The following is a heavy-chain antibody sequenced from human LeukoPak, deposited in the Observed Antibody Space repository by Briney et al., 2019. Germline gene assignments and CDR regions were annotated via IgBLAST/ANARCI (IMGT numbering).Heavy chain of an antibody. D-gene: IGHD4-11*01. CDR3: ARDRPDYSNYEFDY. J-gene: IGHJ4*02. V-gene: IGHV1-69*04. CDR2: IIPIFGIA. CDR1: GGTFSSYA. Sequence: GASVKVSCKASGGTFSSYAISWVRQAPGQGLEWMGRIIPIFGIANYAQKFQGRVTITADKSTSTAYMELSSLRSEDTAVYYCARDRPDYSNYEFDYWGQGTPVTVSS.